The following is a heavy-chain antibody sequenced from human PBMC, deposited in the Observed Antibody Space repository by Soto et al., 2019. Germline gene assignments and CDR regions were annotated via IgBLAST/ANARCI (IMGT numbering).Heavy chain of an antibody. CDR2: INPSGGST. J-gene: IGHJ4*02. D-gene: IGHD2-2*01. Sequence: ASVKASCKASGDTFSRYYMHWVRQAPGQGPEWMGIINPSGGSTSYAPKFQGRVTMTRDTSTSTVYMDLSSLTSEDTAVYYCARDQAEVPTAYYYFDYWGQGTLVTVSS. V-gene: IGHV1-46*03. CDR1: GDTFSRYY. CDR3: ARDQAEVPTAYYYFDY.